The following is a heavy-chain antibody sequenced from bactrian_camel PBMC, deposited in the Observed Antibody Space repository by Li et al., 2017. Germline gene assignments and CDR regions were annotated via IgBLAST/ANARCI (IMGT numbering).Heavy chain of an antibody. V-gene: IGHV3S6*01. CDR1: EFTSSSYC. D-gene: IGHD5*01. Sequence: HVQLVESGGGSVQPGGSPSLSCRVSEFTSSSYCMGWFRQAPGSEREGVAGIDRDGDASYGDSVKGRFTISEDNAKNTLYLQMNSLKPEDTAMYYCAADPDPTWSFVGWALEDEYNYWGQGTQVTVS. J-gene: IGHJ4*01. CDR3: AADPDPTWSFVGWALEDEYNY. CDR2: IDRDGDA.